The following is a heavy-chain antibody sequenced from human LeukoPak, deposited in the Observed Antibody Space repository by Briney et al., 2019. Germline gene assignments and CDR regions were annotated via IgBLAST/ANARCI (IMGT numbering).Heavy chain of an antibody. D-gene: IGHD1-26*01. J-gene: IGHJ4*02. Sequence: GGSLRLSCAASGFTLRSYAMSWVRQVSEKRLEWVSGIYGNGGSTYYADSVKGRFTISRDDSKNTLYLQMDSLRADDTAVYYCAKAYSASPGGYFDYWGQGALVTVSS. CDR2: IYGNGGST. CDR1: GFTLRSYA. CDR3: AKAYSASPGGYFDY. V-gene: IGHV3-23*01.